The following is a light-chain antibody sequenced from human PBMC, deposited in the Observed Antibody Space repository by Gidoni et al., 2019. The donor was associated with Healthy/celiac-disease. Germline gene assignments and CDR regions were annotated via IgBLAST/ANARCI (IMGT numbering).Light chain of an antibody. CDR3: QQTNSFPIT. V-gene: IGKV1-12*01. CDR2: AAS. CDR1: QGISSW. Sequence: DLQMTQSPSSVSASVGDRVTITCRASQGISSWLAWYQQKPGKAPQLLIYAASSLQSGGPSRFSGSGYGTDFTRTISSLQLEDFATYYCQQTNSFPITFGQGTRLEIK. J-gene: IGKJ5*01.